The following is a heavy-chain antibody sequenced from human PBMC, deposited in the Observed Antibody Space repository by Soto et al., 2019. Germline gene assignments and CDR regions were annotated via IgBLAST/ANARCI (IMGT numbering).Heavy chain of an antibody. V-gene: IGHV3-30-3*01. D-gene: IGHD4-17*01. J-gene: IGHJ4*02. CDR3: ARDLSTTVTHADY. CDR2: ISYDGSNK. CDR1: GFTFSSYA. Sequence: GSLRLSCAASGFTFSSYAMHWVRQAPGKGLEWVAVISYDGSNKYYADSVKGRFTISRDNSKNTLYLQMNSLRAEDTAVYYCARDLSTTVTHADYWGQGTLVTVSS.